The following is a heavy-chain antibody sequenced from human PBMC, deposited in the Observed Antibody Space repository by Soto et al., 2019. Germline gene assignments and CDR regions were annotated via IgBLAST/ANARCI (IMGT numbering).Heavy chain of an antibody. CDR1: GFSLTTSELG. CDR3: AHRVLRTVFGLVTTTAIYFDF. Sequence: QITLNESGPRQVKPRQTLTLTCTFSGFSLTTSELGVGWIRQSPGKPPEGLALIYWDEDKRYSPSLKSRLTITKDTSKNQVVLTMADLDPADTATYYCAHRVLRTVFGLVTTTAIYFDFWGQGTPVAVSS. D-gene: IGHD3-3*01. V-gene: IGHV2-5*02. J-gene: IGHJ4*02. CDR2: IYWDEDK.